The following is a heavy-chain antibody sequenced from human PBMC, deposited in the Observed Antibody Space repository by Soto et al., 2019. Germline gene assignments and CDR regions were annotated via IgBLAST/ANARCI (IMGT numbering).Heavy chain of an antibody. D-gene: IGHD3-16*01. Sequence: SETLSLTCTVSGGSISSYYWSWIRQPPGKGLEWIGYIYYSGSTNYNPSLKSRVTISVDTSKNQFSLKLSSVTAADTAVYYCARVAYVGPYYFDYWGQGTLVTVSS. CDR3: ARVAYVGPYYFDY. CDR1: GGSISSYY. J-gene: IGHJ4*02. CDR2: IYYSGST. V-gene: IGHV4-59*01.